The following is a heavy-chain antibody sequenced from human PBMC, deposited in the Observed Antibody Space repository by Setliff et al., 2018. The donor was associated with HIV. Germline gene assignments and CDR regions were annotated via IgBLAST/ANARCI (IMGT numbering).Heavy chain of an antibody. CDR2: MSKRGIY. V-gene: IGHV4-31*03. Sequence: SETLSLTCTVSGGSVSSGAYFWSWIRQHPGKGLEWMGYMSKRGIYIINPSLESRMTMSVDTSKNQLYLRLKSVTAADTAVYFCARDAVEASIPGGWFDSWGPGTLVTVSS. J-gene: IGHJ5*01. CDR1: GGSVSSGAYF. D-gene: IGHD2-21*01. CDR3: ARDAVEASIPGGWFDS.